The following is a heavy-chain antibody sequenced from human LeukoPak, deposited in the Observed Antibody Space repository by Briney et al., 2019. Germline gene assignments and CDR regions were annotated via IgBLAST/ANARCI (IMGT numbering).Heavy chain of an antibody. CDR1: GGSISGSSYY. CDR2: IYYSGST. D-gene: IGHD3-22*01. J-gene: IGHJ4*02. V-gene: IGHV4-39*01. CDR3: ARGYYDSSGNDY. Sequence: SETLSLTCTVSGGSISGSSYYWGWIRRPPGKGLEWIGSIYYSGSTYYNPSLKSRVTISVDTSKNQFSLKLSSVTAADTAVYYCARGYYDSSGNDYWGQGTLVTVSS.